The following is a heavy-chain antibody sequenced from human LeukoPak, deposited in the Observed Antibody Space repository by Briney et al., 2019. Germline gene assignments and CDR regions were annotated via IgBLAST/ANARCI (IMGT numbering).Heavy chain of an antibody. V-gene: IGHV3-72*01. CDR3: ARGRYYYGSGSYFGGYYFDY. CDR1: GFTFSDHY. J-gene: IGHJ4*02. Sequence: GGSLRLSCAASGFTFSDHYMDWGRQAPGKGLEWVGRTRNKANSYTTEYAASVKGRFTISRDDSKNSLYLQMNSLKTEDTAVYYCARGRYYYGSGSYFGGYYFDYWGQGTLVTVSS. D-gene: IGHD3-10*01. CDR2: TRNKANSYTT.